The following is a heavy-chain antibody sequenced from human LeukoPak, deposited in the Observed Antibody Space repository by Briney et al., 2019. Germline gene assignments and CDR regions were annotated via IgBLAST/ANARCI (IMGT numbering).Heavy chain of an antibody. J-gene: IGHJ4*02. CDR3: ARRQYGAPPSGFDY. V-gene: IGHV3-74*01. CDR2: INSDGSST. Sequence: GGSLRLSCAASGFTFSSYWMHWVRQTPGKGLVWVSRINSDGSSTSYADSVKGRFTISRDNAKNTLYLQMNSLRAEDTAVYYCARRQYGAPPSGFDYWGQGTLVTVSS. D-gene: IGHD3-10*01. CDR1: GFTFSSYW.